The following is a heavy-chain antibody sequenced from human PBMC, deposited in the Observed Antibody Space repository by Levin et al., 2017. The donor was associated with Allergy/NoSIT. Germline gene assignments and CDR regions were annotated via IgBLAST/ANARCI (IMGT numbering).Heavy chain of an antibody. D-gene: IGHD6-19*01. CDR2: ISWDGGST. CDR1: GFTFDDYT. V-gene: IGHV3-43*01. Sequence: QTGGSLRLSCAASGFTFDDYTMHWVRQAPGKGLEWVSLISWDGGSTYYADSVKGRFTISRDNSKNSLYLQMNSLRTEDTALYYCATHPIAVAGNYFDYWGQGTLVTVSS. J-gene: IGHJ4*02. CDR3: ATHPIAVAGNYFDY.